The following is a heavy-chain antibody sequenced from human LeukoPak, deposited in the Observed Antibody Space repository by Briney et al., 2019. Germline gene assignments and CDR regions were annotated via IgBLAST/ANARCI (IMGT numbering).Heavy chain of an antibody. CDR1: GFTFSSYW. Sequence: PGGSLRLSCAASGFTFSSYWMSWVRQAPGKGLEWVANIKQDGSEKYYMDSVKGRFTLSRDNAKNSLYLQMNNLRAADTAVYYCARNQNNSLLFGDYYYYMDVWGKGTTVTASS. V-gene: IGHV3-7*01. CDR3: ARNQNNSLLFGDYYYYMDV. CDR2: IKQDGSEK. D-gene: IGHD3-10*01. J-gene: IGHJ6*03.